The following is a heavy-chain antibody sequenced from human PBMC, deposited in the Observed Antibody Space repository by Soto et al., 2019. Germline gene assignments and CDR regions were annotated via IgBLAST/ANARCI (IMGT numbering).Heavy chain of an antibody. Sequence: GGSLRLSCAASGCTFSSYSMNWVRQAPGKGLEWVSSISSSSSYIYYADSVKGRFTISRDNAKNSLYLQMNSLRAEDTAVYYCARAGYSGYDFLVYYYYYMDVWGKGTTVTVSS. CDR3: ARAGYSGYDFLVYYYYYMDV. D-gene: IGHD5-12*01. J-gene: IGHJ6*03. CDR1: GCTFSSYS. CDR2: ISSSSSYI. V-gene: IGHV3-21*01.